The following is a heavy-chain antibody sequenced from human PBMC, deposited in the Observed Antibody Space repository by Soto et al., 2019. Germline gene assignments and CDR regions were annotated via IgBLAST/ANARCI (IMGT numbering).Heavy chain of an antibody. J-gene: IGHJ6*02. CDR1: GYTFASYD. Sequence: ASVKVSCKASGYTFASYDINWVRQATGQGLEWMGWMNPNSGNTGYAQKFQGRVTMTRNTSVSTAYMELSSLRSEDTAVYYCASESGSIPPPPHYYGMDVWGQGTTVTVSS. V-gene: IGHV1-8*01. CDR3: ASESGSIPPPPHYYGMDV. CDR2: MNPNSGNT. D-gene: IGHD1-26*01.